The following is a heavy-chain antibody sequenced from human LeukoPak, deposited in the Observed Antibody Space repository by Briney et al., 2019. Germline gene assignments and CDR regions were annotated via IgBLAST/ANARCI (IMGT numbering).Heavy chain of an antibody. Sequence: SETLSLTWTVSGGSISSYYWSWIRQPPGKGLEWIGYIYYSGSTNYNPSLKSRVTISVDTSKNQFSLKLSSVTAADTAVYYCARHGVSGMITFGGANWFDPWGQGTLVTVSS. CDR3: ARHGVSGMITFGGANWFDP. V-gene: IGHV4-59*08. D-gene: IGHD3-16*01. CDR1: GGSISSYY. J-gene: IGHJ5*02. CDR2: IYYSGST.